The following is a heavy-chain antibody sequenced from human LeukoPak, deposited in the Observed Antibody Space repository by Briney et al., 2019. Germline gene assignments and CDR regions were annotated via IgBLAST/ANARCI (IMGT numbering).Heavy chain of an antibody. CDR1: GYTFTGYY. CDR2: INPNSGGT. J-gene: IGHJ4*02. D-gene: IGHD6-13*01. CDR3: AREIAANRYYYFDY. Sequence: GASVKVSCKASGYTFTGYYMHWVRQAPGQGLEWMGWINPNSGGTNYAQKFQGGVTMTRDTSISTAYMELSRLRSDDTAVYYCAREIAANRYYYFDYWGQGTLVTVSS. V-gene: IGHV1-2*02.